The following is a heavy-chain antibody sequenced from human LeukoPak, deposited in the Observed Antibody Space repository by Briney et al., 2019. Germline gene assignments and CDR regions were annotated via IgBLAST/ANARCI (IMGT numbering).Heavy chain of an antibody. J-gene: IGHJ4*02. CDR2: IKQDGSEK. Sequence: PGGSLRLSCAASGFTFSSYWMSWVRQAPGKGLEWVANIKQDGSEKYYVDSVKGRFTISRDNAKNSLYLQMNSLRAEDTAVYYCARDDYDFWSGYYIPDNWGQGTLVTVSS. D-gene: IGHD3-3*01. V-gene: IGHV3-7*01. CDR3: ARDDYDFWSGYYIPDN. CDR1: GFTFSSYW.